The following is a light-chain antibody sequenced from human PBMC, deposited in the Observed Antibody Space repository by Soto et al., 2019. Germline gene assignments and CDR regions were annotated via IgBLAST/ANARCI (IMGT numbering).Light chain of an antibody. CDR3: CSYTRSRTYV. V-gene: IGLV2-14*01. Sequence: QSVLTQPASVSGSPGQSITISCTGTSSDVGAYNYVSWFQQHPGKAPKPLIYEVSNRPSGVSYRFSGSKSGSTASLTISGLQAEDEADYYCCSYTRSRTYVFGAGTKVTVL. CDR2: EVS. J-gene: IGLJ1*01. CDR1: SSDVGAYNY.